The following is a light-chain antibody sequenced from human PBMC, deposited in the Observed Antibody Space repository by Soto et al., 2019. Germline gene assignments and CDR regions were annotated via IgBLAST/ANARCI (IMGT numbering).Light chain of an antibody. J-gene: IGKJ4*01. V-gene: IGKV1-5*01. CDR3: QEYESYSLT. Sequence: DIRMTQSPSTLSASVGDRVTITCRASHSIRDCLAWYQQKPGKAPKLLIFDASNLESGVPSRFSGSGSGTEFTLTNSSLKPDDFASYCCQEYESYSLTFGGGTKVEIK. CDR2: DAS. CDR1: HSIRDC.